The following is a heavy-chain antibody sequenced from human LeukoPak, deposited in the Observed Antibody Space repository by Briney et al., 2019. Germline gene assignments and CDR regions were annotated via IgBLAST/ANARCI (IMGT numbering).Heavy chain of an antibody. D-gene: IGHD1-14*01. J-gene: IGHJ4*02. CDR2: INHSGST. V-gene: IGHV4-34*01. Sequence: SSETLSLTCAVYGGSFSGYYWSWIRQPPGKGLEWIGEINHSGSTNYNPSLKSRVTISVDTSKNQFSLKLSSVTAADTAVYYCARRERTGGSFDYWGQGTLVTVSS. CDR3: ARRERTGGSFDY. CDR1: GGSFSGYY.